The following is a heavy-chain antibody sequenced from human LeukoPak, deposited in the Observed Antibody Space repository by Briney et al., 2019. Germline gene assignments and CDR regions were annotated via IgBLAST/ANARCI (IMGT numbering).Heavy chain of an antibody. CDR1: GFTFSRYW. CDR3: ARGPRSYYYGSGSYYNRGYYFDY. Sequence: GSLRLSCAASGFTFSRYWMSWIRQPPGKGLEWIGEINHSGSTNYNPSLKSRVTISVDTSKNQFSLKLSSVTAADTAVYYCARGPRSYYYGSGSYYNRGYYFDYWGQGTLVTVSS. J-gene: IGHJ4*02. D-gene: IGHD3-10*01. CDR2: INHSGST. V-gene: IGHV4-34*01.